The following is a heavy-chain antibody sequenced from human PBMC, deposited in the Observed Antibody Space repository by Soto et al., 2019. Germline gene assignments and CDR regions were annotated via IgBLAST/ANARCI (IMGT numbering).Heavy chain of an antibody. CDR2: IIPIFGTA. Sequence: SVKVSCKASGGTFSSYAISWVRQAPGQGLEWMGGIIPIFGTANYAQKFQGRVTITADESTSTAYMELSSLRSEDTAVYYCARGLGTGYPPLSMDVWGKGTTVTVSS. J-gene: IGHJ6*04. V-gene: IGHV1-69*13. CDR3: ARGLGTGYPPLSMDV. CDR1: GGTFSSYA. D-gene: IGHD3-9*01.